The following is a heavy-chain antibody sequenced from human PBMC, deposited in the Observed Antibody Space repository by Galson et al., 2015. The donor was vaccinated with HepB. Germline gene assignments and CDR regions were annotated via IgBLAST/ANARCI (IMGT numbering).Heavy chain of an antibody. V-gene: IGHV7-4-1*02. J-gene: IGHJ4*02. D-gene: IGHD3-16*02. Sequence: SVKVSCKASGYTFTSHPINWVRQAPGQGLEWMGWINTKTGKQTYSQSFTGRFVLSLDTSDNTAYLQIRSLKAEDTAVYYCARDGNARNEDYVWGTHRYTHHFFDYWGPGSLVAVSS. CDR3: ARDGNARNEDYVWGTHRYTHHFFDY. CDR2: INTKTGKQ. CDR1: GYTFTSHP.